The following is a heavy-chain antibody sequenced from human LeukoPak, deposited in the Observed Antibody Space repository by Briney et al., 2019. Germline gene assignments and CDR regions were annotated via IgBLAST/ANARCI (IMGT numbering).Heavy chain of an antibody. CDR1: GFTFSSYA. D-gene: IGHD3-3*01. V-gene: IGHV3-30-3*01. CDR2: ISYDGSNK. Sequence: PGGSLRLSCAASGFTFSSYAMHWVRQAPGKGLEWVAVISYDGSNKYYADSVKGRFTISRDNSKNTLYLQMNSLRAEDTAVYYCAFWSGPDYYYYMDVWGKGTTVTVSS. CDR3: AFWSGPDYYYYMDV. J-gene: IGHJ6*03.